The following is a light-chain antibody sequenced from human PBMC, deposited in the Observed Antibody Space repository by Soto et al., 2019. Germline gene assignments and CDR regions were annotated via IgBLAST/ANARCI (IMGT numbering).Light chain of an antibody. CDR2: DVS. V-gene: IGLV2-11*01. J-gene: IGLJ2*01. CDR3: CSYAGTYSVV. CDR1: SSDVGGYDY. Sequence: QSALTQPRSVSGSPGQSVTISCTGTSSDVGGYDYVSWYQHHPGNAPKLTIYDVSKRPSGVPDRFSGSKSGNTASLTISGLQAEDEADYYCCSYAGTYSVVFGGGTKLTVL.